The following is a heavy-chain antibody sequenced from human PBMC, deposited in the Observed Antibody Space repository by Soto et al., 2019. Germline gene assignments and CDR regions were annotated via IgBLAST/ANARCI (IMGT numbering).Heavy chain of an antibody. CDR3: TTATGYYDSSGYPFDY. CDR2: IKSKTDGGTT. V-gene: IGHV3-15*01. D-gene: IGHD3-22*01. J-gene: IGHJ4*02. Sequence: GGSLRLACAASGFTFSNAWMSWVRQAPGKGLEWVGRIKSKTDGGTTDYAAPVKGRFTISRDDSKNTLYLQMSSLKTEDTAVYYCTTATGYYDSSGYPFDYWGQGTLVTVSS. CDR1: GFTFSNAW.